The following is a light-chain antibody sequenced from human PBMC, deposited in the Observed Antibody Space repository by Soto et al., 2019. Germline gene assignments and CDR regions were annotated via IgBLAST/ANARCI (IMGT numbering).Light chain of an antibody. V-gene: IGLV2-14*01. CDR2: DVS. J-gene: IGLJ1*01. CDR3: SSYTSSNAYV. CDR1: SSDVGGCKY. Sequence: QFALTQPASVSGSPGQSITISCIGTSSDVGGCKYVSWYQQDPGKAPKLIIYDVSNRPSGVSNRFSGSKSGNTASLTISGLQAEDEADYYCSSYTSSNAYVFGTGTKLTVL.